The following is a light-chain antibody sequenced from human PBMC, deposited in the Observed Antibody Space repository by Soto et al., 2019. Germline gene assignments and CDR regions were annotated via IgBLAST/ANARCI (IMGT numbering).Light chain of an antibody. V-gene: IGLV2-14*01. CDR1: SSDVGGYNY. CDR3: NSYTRSRSYV. J-gene: IGLJ1*01. CDR2: EVS. Sequence: QSALTQPPSVSGSPGQSITISCTGTSSDVGGYNYVSWYQQHPGKAPKVIIFEVSNRPSGVSNRFSGSKSGNTASLTISGLLAEDEADYYCNSYTRSRSYVFGTGTKLTVL.